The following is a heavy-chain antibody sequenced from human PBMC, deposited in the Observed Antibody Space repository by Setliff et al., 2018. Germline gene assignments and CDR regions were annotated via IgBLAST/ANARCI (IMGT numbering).Heavy chain of an antibody. J-gene: IGHJ4*02. Sequence: GESLKISCKGSGYRFSTYWIGWVRQMPGKGLEWMGIIYPGDSDTRYSPSLQGQVTISADKSITTAYLQWSSLKASDTAIYYCSRPAYSSRWYEIKGFDYWGQGTLVTSPQ. CDR2: IYPGDSDT. V-gene: IGHV5-51*01. D-gene: IGHD6-13*01. CDR3: SRPAYSSRWYEIKGFDY. CDR1: GYRFSTYW.